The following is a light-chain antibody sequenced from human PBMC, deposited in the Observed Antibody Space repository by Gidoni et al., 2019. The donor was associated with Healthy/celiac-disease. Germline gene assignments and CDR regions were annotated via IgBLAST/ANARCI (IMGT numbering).Light chain of an antibody. CDR2: DAS. CDR1: QSVSSY. V-gene: IGKV3-11*01. Sequence: EIVLTQSPATLSLSPGQRATRSCRASQSVSSYLAWYHQKPGQAPRLLSYDASNRAPGIPARFSGSGSWTDFTLTISSLEPEDCAVYYCQQRSNWPPLTFGGGTKVEIK. CDR3: QQRSNWPPLT. J-gene: IGKJ4*01.